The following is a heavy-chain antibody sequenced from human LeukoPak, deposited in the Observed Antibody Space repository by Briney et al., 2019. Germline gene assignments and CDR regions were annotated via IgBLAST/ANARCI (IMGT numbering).Heavy chain of an antibody. CDR3: ARGSFYGYRPEWDY. CDR2: IYYSGST. D-gene: IGHD3-10*01. V-gene: IGHV4-39*01. Sequence: SSETLSLTCIVSGDSISSSSYYWGWIRQPPGTGLEWIGSIYYSGSTYYNPSLKSRVTISVDTSKNQFSLKLSSVTAADTAVYYCARGSFYGYRPEWDYWGQGTLVTVSS. J-gene: IGHJ4*02. CDR1: GDSISSSSYY.